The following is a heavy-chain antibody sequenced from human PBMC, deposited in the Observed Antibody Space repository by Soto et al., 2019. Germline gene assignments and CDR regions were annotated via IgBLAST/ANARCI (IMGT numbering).Heavy chain of an antibody. CDR2: ITHSGST. D-gene: IGHD3-10*01. CDR3: ATGLLWFGEDHGMDV. Sequence: QVQLQQWGAGLLKPSETLSLTCAVYGASFSNYYCSWIRQPPGKGLEWIGEITHSGSTNYSPSLKSRLTISVDTSKNQFSLKLSSVTAADTAVYYCATGLLWFGEDHGMDVWGQGTTVIVSS. CDR1: GASFSNYY. V-gene: IGHV4-34*01. J-gene: IGHJ6*02.